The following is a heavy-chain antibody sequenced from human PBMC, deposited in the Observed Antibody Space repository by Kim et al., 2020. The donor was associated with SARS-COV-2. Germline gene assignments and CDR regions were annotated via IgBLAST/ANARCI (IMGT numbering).Heavy chain of an antibody. J-gene: IGHJ6*02. CDR1: GFTFSSHG. CDR3: VRGGVGSWYISTAYYYYGLDV. D-gene: IGHD6-13*01. Sequence: GGSLRLSCAASGFTFSSHGMHWVRQAPGKGLEWVAVMWYDGTTKYLADSVKGRFTISRDNSKNTLDLQMNSLRAEDTAVYYCVRGGVGSWYISTAYYYYGLDVWGQGTTVIVSS. V-gene: IGHV3-33*01. CDR2: MWYDGTTK.